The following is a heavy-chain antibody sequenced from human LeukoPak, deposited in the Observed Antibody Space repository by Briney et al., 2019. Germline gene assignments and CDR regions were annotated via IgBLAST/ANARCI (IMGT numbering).Heavy chain of an antibody. D-gene: IGHD3-10*01. CDR2: IYYSGST. CDR3: ARYHYASGSFDY. V-gene: IGHV4-31*03. Sequence: SETLSLTCTVSGGSISSGGYYWSWIRQHPGKGLEWIGYIYYSGSTYYNPSLKSRVTISVDTSKNQFSLKLSSVTAGDTAVYYCARYHYASGSFDYWGQGTLVTVSS. J-gene: IGHJ4*02. CDR1: GGSISSGGYY.